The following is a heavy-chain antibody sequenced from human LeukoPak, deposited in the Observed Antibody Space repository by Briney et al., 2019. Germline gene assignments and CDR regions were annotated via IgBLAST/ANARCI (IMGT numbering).Heavy chain of an antibody. Sequence: SVKVSCKASGGTFSSYAISWVRQAPGQGLEWMGGISPIFGTANYAQKFQGRVTITADESTSTAYMELSSLRSEDTSVYYCARDIGEWSDYYYYMDVWGKGTTVTVSS. D-gene: IGHD3-3*01. CDR2: ISPIFGTA. V-gene: IGHV1-69*01. J-gene: IGHJ6*03. CDR3: ARDIGEWSDYYYYMDV. CDR1: GGTFSSYA.